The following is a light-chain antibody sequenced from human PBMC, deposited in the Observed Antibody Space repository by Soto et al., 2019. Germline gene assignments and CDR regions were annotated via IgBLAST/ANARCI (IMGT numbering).Light chain of an antibody. CDR2: AAS. Sequence: DIQMTQSPSSLSASVGDRVTITCRASQNISDSLNWYQHKPGQAPKLLIYAASSLQSGVTSRFSGSGSETDFTLTISSLQPEDFASYFCQRSWTFGQGTKL. J-gene: IGKJ2*01. CDR1: QNISDS. V-gene: IGKV1-39*01. CDR3: QRSWT.